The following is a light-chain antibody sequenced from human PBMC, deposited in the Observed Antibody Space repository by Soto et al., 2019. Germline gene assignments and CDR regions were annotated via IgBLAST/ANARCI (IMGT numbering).Light chain of an antibody. Sequence: QAVVTQEPSLTVSPGGTVTLTCGTSTGAVTRGYYPNWFQQKPGQAPRALIYSTNNKYSWTPARFSGSLLGGKAALTLSGVQPEDEADYYCLLYYGGQLGVFGGGTKVTVL. CDR3: LLYYGGQLGV. CDR1: TGAVTRGYY. J-gene: IGLJ2*01. CDR2: STN. V-gene: IGLV7-43*01.